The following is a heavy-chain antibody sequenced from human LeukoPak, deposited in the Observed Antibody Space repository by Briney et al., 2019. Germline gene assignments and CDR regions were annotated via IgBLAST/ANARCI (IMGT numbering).Heavy chain of an antibody. CDR1: GFTFSSYA. CDR3: AKDSEQQLVLCRN. V-gene: IGHV3-23*01. J-gene: IGHJ4*02. CDR2: ISGSGGST. D-gene: IGHD6-13*01. Sequence: GGSLRLSCAASGFTFSSYAMSWVRQAPGKGLEWVSAISGSGGSTYYADSVKGRFTIPRDNSKNTLYLQMNSLRAEDTAVYYCAKDSEQQLVLCRNWGQGTLVTVSS.